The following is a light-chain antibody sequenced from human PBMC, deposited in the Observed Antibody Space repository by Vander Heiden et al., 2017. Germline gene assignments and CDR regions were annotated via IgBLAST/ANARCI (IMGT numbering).Light chain of an antibody. Sequence: PVLTQSSSASASLGSSVKLTCTLSSGHSSYIIAWHQQQPGKAPRYLMKLEGSGSYNKGSGVPDRFSGSSSGADRYLTISNLQFEDEADYYCETWDSNTNWVFGGGTKLTVL. CDR1: SGHSSYI. V-gene: IGLV4-60*02. J-gene: IGLJ3*02. CDR3: ETWDSNTNWV. CDR2: LEGSGSY.